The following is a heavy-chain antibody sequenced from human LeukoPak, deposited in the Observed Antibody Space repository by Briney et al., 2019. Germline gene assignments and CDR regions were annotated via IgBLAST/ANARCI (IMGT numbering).Heavy chain of an antibody. J-gene: IGHJ4*02. CDR2: IYTSGST. Sequence: SETLSLTCTVSGGSISSGSYYWSWIRQPAGKGLEWIGRIYTSGSTNYNPSLKSRATISVDTSKNQFSLKLSSVTAAATAVYYCARGYCTGTSCYKGYCGQGTLVSVSS. CDR1: GGSISSGSYY. D-gene: IGHD2-2*02. V-gene: IGHV4-61*02. CDR3: ARGYCTGTSCYKGY.